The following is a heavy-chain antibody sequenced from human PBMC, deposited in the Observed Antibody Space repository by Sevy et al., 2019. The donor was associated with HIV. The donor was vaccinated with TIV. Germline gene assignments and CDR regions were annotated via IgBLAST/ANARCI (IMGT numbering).Heavy chain of an antibody. J-gene: IGHJ6*02. Sequence: GGSLRLSCAASGFRFSDYAMHWVRQAPGKGLEWVSGISWNSVSLDYPDSLKWRFTISRDNAKNSLYLQMNRLRSEDTALYYCAKDNRPATMSNSSYYYYYGMDVWGQGTTVTVSS. V-gene: IGHV3-9*01. CDR2: ISWNSVSL. CDR3: AKDNRPATMSNSSYYYYYGMDV. CDR1: GFRFSDYA. D-gene: IGHD6-6*01.